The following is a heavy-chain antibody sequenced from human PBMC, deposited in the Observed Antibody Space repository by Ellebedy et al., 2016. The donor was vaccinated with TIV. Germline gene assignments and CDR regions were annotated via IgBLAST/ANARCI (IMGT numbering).Heavy chain of an antibody. J-gene: IGHJ4*02. Sequence: MPSETLSLTCTVSGGSVSSANYYWTWFRQPLGKGLEWIGYIYSSGRTDYKHSLKSRMAISVDTSRNQISLKLSSVTAADTAVYYCARDYASGWGQGTLVTVSS. V-gene: IGHV4-61*01. CDR1: GGSVSSANYY. D-gene: IGHD3-16*01. CDR2: IYSSGRT. CDR3: ARDYASG.